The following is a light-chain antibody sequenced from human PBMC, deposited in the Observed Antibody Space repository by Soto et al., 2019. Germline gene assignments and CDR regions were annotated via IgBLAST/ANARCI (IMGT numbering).Light chain of an antibody. CDR1: QSLLYSNRYNY. CDR2: LGS. CDR3: MQALQTPYT. J-gene: IGKJ2*01. V-gene: IGKV2-28*01. Sequence: DIVMTQSPLSLPVTPGEPASISCRSSQSLLYSNRYNYLDWYLQRPGQPPQLLIYLGSDRASGVPARFNGSGSGTDFILKISRVEAEDVGVYYCMQALQTPYTFGQGTKLEIK.